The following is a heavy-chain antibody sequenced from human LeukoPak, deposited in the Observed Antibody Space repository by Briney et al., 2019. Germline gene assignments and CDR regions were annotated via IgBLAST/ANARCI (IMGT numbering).Heavy chain of an antibody. CDR1: GFTFSSYS. D-gene: IGHD2-2*01. Sequence: GGSLRLSCAASGFTFSSYSMNWVRQAPGKGLEWVSSISSSSSYIYYADSVKGRFTISRDNAKNSLYLQMNGLRAEDTAVYYCARVYQLLYYYMDVWGTGTTVTVSS. CDR2: ISSSSSYI. V-gene: IGHV3-21*01. CDR3: ARVYQLLYYYMDV. J-gene: IGHJ6*03.